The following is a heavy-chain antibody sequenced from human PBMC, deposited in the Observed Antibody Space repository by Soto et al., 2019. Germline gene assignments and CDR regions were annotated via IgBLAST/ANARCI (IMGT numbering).Heavy chain of an antibody. Sequence: QITLKDSGPTLVTPTQTLTLTCTFSGFSLTTRRVGVGWIRQPPGKALEWLAIIYWDDDKRYSPSLKSRLAITKDTSKNQVVLTMTTLDPVDTATYYCAHVMITFGGVVGLDAFDVWGQGTMVAVSS. CDR1: GFSLTTRRVG. V-gene: IGHV2-5*02. D-gene: IGHD3-16*02. CDR2: IYWDDDK. CDR3: AHVMITFGGVVGLDAFDV. J-gene: IGHJ3*01.